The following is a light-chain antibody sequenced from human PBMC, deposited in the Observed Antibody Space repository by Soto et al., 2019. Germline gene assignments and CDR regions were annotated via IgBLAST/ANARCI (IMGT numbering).Light chain of an antibody. Sequence: EIVLTQSPATLSLSPGERATLSCGASQSVSNFLAWYQQKPGQAPRLLIYDASSRATGIPARFSGSGSGTEFTLTISSLEPEDFAVYYCQQRSIWPTFGQGTRLEIK. CDR2: DAS. J-gene: IGKJ5*01. CDR1: QSVSNF. V-gene: IGKV3-11*01. CDR3: QQRSIWPT.